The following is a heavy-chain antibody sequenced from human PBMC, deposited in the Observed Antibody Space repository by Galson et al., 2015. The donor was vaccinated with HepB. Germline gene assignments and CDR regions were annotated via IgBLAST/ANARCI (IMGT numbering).Heavy chain of an antibody. V-gene: IGHV1-69*04. CDR1: GGTFSSYA. Sequence: SVKVSCKASGGTFSSYAISWVRQAPGQGLEWMGRIIPILGIANYAQKFQGRVTITADKSTSTAYMELSSLRSEDTAVYYCARGGGCSGGSCYGASYWYFDLWGRGTLVTVSS. J-gene: IGHJ2*01. D-gene: IGHD2-15*01. CDR3: ARGGGCSGGSCYGASYWYFDL. CDR2: IIPILGIA.